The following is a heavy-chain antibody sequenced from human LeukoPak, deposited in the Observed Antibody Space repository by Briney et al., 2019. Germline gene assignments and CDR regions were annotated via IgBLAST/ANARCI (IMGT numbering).Heavy chain of an antibody. J-gene: IGHJ4*02. CDR3: ARDVSSIEAGGHDY. CDR1: GYTFTGYY. Sequence: ASVKVSCKASGYTFTGYYMHWVRQATGQGLEWMGWINPNSGGTNYAQKFQGRVTMTRDTSISTAYMELSRLRSDDTAVYYCARDVSSIEAGGHDYWGQGTLVTVSS. CDR2: INPNSGGT. V-gene: IGHV1-2*02. D-gene: IGHD3-16*01.